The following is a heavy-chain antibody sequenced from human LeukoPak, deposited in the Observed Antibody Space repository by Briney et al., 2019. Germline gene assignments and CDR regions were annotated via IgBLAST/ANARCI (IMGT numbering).Heavy chain of an antibody. CDR2: IWYDGSNK. CDR3: AKEYRRQWFGLSGFDI. D-gene: IGHD3-10*01. Sequence: PGGSLRLSCAASGLTFSSYGMHWVRQAPGKGLEWVAVIWYDGSNKYYADSVKGRFTTSRDNSKNTLYLQMNSLRAEDTAVYYCAKEYRRQWFGLSGFDIWGQGTMVTVSS. J-gene: IGHJ3*02. V-gene: IGHV3-30*02. CDR1: GLTFSSYG.